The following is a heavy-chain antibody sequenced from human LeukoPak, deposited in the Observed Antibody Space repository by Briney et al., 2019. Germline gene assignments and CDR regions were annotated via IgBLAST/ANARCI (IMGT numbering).Heavy chain of an antibody. CDR2: IWYDGSNE. CDR1: GFTFSTYE. Sequence: PGGSLRLSCAASGFTFSTYEMNWIRQAPGKGLEWVAVIWYDGSNEYYADSVKGRFTISRDNSRNTVYLQMNSLRAEDTAMYYCAGNFDMWGPGTMVIVSS. CDR3: AGNFDM. V-gene: IGHV3-33*08. J-gene: IGHJ3*02.